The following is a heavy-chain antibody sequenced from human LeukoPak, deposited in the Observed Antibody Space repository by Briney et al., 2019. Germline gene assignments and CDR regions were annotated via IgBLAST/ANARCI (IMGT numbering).Heavy chain of an antibody. CDR1: GGSISSGGYY. CDR3: ARDGVYYDSSGYYFDAFDI. CDR2: IYYSGST. Sequence: SETLSLTCTVSGGSISSGGYYWSWIRQHPAKGLEWIGYIYYSGSTNYNPSLKSRVTISVDTSKNQFSLKLSSVTAADTAVYYCARDGVYYDSSGYYFDAFDIWGQGTMVTVSS. D-gene: IGHD3-22*01. J-gene: IGHJ3*02. V-gene: IGHV4-61*08.